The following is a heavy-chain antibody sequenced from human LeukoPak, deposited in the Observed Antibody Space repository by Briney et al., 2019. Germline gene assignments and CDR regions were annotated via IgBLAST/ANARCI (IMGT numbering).Heavy chain of an antibody. CDR2: IYYSGST. J-gene: IGHJ4*02. CDR1: GGSISSCSYY. Sequence: SETLSLTCTVSGGSISSCSYYWGWIRQPPGKGLEWIGSIYYSGSTYYNSSLTIRVTITLDPSQNQFSLKLRSVTAPDSVFYYRARHGDSSSWYAMPIDYWGQGTLVTVSS. D-gene: IGHD6-13*01. CDR3: ARHGDSSSWYAMPIDY. V-gene: IGHV4-39*01.